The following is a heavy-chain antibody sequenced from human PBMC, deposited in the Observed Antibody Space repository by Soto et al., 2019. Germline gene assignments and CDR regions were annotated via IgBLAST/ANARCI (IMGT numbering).Heavy chain of an antibody. CDR2: IYYSGST. CDR1: GGSVSSGSYY. J-gene: IGHJ4*02. D-gene: IGHD6-13*01. Sequence: SETLSLTCTVSGGSVSSGSYYWSWIRQPPGKGLEWIGYIYYSGSTNYNPSLKSRVTISVDTSKNQFSLKLSSVTAADTAVYYCARGHSSSWYNFDYWGQGTLVTVSS. V-gene: IGHV4-61*01. CDR3: ARGHSSSWYNFDY.